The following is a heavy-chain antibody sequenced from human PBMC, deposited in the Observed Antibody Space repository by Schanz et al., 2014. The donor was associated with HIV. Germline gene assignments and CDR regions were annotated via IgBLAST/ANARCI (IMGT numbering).Heavy chain of an antibody. J-gene: IGHJ3*02. D-gene: IGHD1-1*01. Sequence: QVQLQQWGAGLLKPSETLSLTCAVYGGSFSDYYWSWIRQSPGKGLEWIGEINHSGGTNYNPSLKSRASISGDTSKNQFSVKLSSVTAADTAVYYCARPMFDWNDNAAFDIWGQGTMVTVSS. V-gene: IGHV4-34*01. CDR3: ARPMFDWNDNAAFDI. CDR1: GGSFSDYY. CDR2: INHSGGT.